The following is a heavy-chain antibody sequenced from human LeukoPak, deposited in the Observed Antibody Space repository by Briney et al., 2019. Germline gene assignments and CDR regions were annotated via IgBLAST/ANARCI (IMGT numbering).Heavy chain of an antibody. J-gene: IGHJ5*02. CDR1: GYTFTSYD. V-gene: IGHV1-8*03. D-gene: IGHD2-2*01. CDR2: MNPNSGNT. Sequence: ASVKVSCKASGYTFTSYDINWVRQAPGQGLEWMGWMNPNSGNTGYAQKFQGRVTITRNTSISTAYMELSSLRSEDTAVYYCAGLAYCSSTSCYGFDPWGQGTLVTVSS. CDR3: AGLAYCSSTSCYGFDP.